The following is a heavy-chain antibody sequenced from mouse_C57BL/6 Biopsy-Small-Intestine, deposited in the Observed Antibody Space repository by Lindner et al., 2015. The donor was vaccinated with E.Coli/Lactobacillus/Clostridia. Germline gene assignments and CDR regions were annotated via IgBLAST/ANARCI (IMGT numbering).Heavy chain of an antibody. CDR2: IMPIFGTT. D-gene: IGHD2-13*01. J-gene: IGHJ4*01. Sequence: SVKVSCKASGGTFSSYGVSWVRQAPGQGLEWMGGIMPIFGTTHYAQKFQDRVKITADESTGTAYVEVRGLRSGDTAIYYCARDTLRGAYGDHTSYYYYAMDVWGQGTTVTVSS. CDR3: ARDTLRGAYGDHTSYYYYAMDV. CDR1: GGTFSSYG. V-gene: IGHV1-81*01.